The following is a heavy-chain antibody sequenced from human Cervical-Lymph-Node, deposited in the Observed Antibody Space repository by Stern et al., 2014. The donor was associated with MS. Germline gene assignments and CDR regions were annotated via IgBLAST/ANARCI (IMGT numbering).Heavy chain of an antibody. Sequence: VQLVESGGGLVQPGRSLRLSCAASGFTFDDYAMHWVRQTPGKGLEWVSGISWNSATIDYADSLKGRFTISRDNAKNSLYLQMNSLRPEDTALYYCAKDRWGSSWTYFDYGGRGALVTVSS. CDR2: ISWNSATI. D-gene: IGHD6-13*01. CDR3: AKDRWGSSWTYFDY. J-gene: IGHJ4*02. CDR1: GFTFDDYA. V-gene: IGHV3-9*01.